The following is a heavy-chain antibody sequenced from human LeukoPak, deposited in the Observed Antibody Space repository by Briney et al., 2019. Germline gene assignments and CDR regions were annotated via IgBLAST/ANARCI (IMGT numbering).Heavy chain of an antibody. D-gene: IGHD5-12*01. CDR1: GFTFSSYG. CDR3: AKGSGYEGENYYCCMDV. Sequence: PGGSLRLSCAASGFTFSSYGMSWVRQAPGKGLEWVSAISSSGGYTYYAVSVKGRFTISRDNSKYTLYLHVISLRPEDTAVYYCAKGSGYEGENYYCCMDVWGKGTTVTISS. V-gene: IGHV3-23*01. J-gene: IGHJ6*03. CDR2: ISSSGGYT.